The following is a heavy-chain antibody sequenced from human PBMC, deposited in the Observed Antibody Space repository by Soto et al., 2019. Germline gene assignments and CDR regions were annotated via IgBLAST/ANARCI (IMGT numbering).Heavy chain of an antibody. V-gene: IGHV4-34*01. D-gene: IGHD6-13*01. CDR1: GGSFSGYY. CDR3: ATTLGGSIAAAGTIMDV. Sequence: SETLSLTCAVYGGSFSGYYWSWIRQPPGKGLEWIGEINHSGSTNYNPSLKSRVTISVDTSKNQFSLKLSSVTAADTAVYYCATTLGGSIAAAGTIMDVWGKGTTVTVSS. J-gene: IGHJ6*03. CDR2: INHSGST.